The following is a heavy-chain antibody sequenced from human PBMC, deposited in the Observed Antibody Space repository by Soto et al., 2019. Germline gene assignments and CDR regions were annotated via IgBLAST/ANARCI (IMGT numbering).Heavy chain of an antibody. CDR2: ISGSGGST. D-gene: IGHD6-19*01. CDR3: AKDGPRSGWYSQETARYYFDY. J-gene: IGHJ4*02. V-gene: IGHV3-23*01. CDR1: GFTFSSYA. Sequence: PGGSLRLSCAASGFTFSSYAMSWVRQAPGKGLEWVSAISGSGGSTYYADSVKGRFTISRDNSKNTLYLQMNSLRAEDTAVYYCAKDGPRSGWYSQETARYYFDYWGQGTLVTVSS.